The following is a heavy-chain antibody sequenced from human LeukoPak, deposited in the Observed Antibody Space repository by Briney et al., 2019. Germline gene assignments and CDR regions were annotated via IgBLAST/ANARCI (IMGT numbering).Heavy chain of an antibody. Sequence: PSETLSLTCTVSGGSISSYYWSWIRQPPGKGLEWIGYIYYSGSTNYNPSLKSRVTISVDTSKNQFSLKLSSVTAADTAVYYCARLRYTYGPFDYWGQGILVTVSS. V-gene: IGHV4-59*08. J-gene: IGHJ4*02. D-gene: IGHD5-18*01. CDR1: GGSISSYY. CDR2: IYYSGST. CDR3: ARLRYTYGPFDY.